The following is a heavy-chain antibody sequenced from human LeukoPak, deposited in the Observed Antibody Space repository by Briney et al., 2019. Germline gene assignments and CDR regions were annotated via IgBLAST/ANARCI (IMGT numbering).Heavy chain of an antibody. CDR2: MNPNRGNT. V-gene: IGHV1-8*01. CDR1: VYTFTTYD. J-gene: IGHJ3*02. D-gene: IGHD6-13*01. CDR3: ARMYSSSWTQYAFDI. Sequence: ASLRVSSTASVYTFTTYDINTGRQATGQGLEWMGWMNPNRGNTRSAHKSQGSDTMSTNTPISTAYMELSSLRSQDTAVYYCARMYSSSWTQYAFDIWGQGTMVTVSS.